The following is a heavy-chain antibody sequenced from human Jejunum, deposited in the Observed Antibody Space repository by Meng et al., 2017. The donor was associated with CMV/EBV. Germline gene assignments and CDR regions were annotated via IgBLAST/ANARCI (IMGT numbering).Heavy chain of an antibody. V-gene: IGHV4-61*01. CDR3: ARGEKRSQYYYGLDV. CDR1: SVSSGSYF. J-gene: IGHJ6*02. CDR2: VEYTGST. D-gene: IGHD1-26*01. Sequence: SVSSGSYFWRWIRQPPGRGLEWIGYVEYTGSTNYNPSLKSRVIISVDTSKNQFSLKLRSVSAADTAVYYCARGEKRSQYYYGLDVWGQGTTVTVSS.